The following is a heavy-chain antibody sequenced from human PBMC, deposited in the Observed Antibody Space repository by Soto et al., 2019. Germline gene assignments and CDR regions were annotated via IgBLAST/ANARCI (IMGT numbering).Heavy chain of an antibody. J-gene: IGHJ4*01. CDR1: GFSFGVYW. Sequence: GGSLRLSCGASGFSFGVYWMSWVRQAPGKGLEWLATIKWDASEKKYVDSVKGRFTTSRDNAKNSLYLQMDSLRAEDTAIYYYARDSGYGSRSSVNHYLDYWGHGTLVTVSS. CDR3: ARDSGYGSRSSVNHYLDY. CDR2: IKWDASEK. V-gene: IGHV3-7*01. D-gene: IGHD3-10*01.